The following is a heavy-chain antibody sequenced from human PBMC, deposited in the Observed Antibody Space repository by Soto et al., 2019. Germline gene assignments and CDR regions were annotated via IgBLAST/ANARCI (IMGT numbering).Heavy chain of an antibody. Sequence: QLQLQESGSGLVKPSQTLSLTCAVSGGSISSGGYSWSWIRQPPGKVLEWIGYIYHSGSTYYNPSLKGRVTISVDRSKNQVSLKLSSVTAADTAVYYCAAGGGLPRYYWGQGTLVTVSS. J-gene: IGHJ4*02. CDR1: GGSISSGGYS. V-gene: IGHV4-30-2*01. CDR3: AAGGGLPRYY. CDR2: IYHSGST. D-gene: IGHD5-12*01.